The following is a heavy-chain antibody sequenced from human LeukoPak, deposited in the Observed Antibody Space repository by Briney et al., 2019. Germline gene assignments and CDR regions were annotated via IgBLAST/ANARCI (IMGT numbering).Heavy chain of an antibody. D-gene: IGHD3-22*01. CDR1: GFTFSSFW. CDR2: IKQDGREK. V-gene: IGHV3-7*01. Sequence: GGSLRLSCAASGFTFSSFWMTWVRQAPGKGLEWVANIKQDGREKFHVDSVKGRFTVSRDNAKNSLYLQMDSLRPEDTAVYYCARDRGLDDSSGYYQNYWGQGTLVTLSS. J-gene: IGHJ4*02. CDR3: ARDRGLDDSSGYYQNY.